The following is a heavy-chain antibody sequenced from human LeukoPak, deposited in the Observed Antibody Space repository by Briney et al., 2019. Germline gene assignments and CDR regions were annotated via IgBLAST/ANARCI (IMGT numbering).Heavy chain of an antibody. J-gene: IGHJ6*03. Sequence: PGASVKVSCKASGYTFTSYGISWVRQAPGQGLEWMGGISAYNGNTNYAQKLQGRVTMTTDTSTSTAYMELRSLRSDDTAVYYCARAPPRQITHKDIVVVPAAISIQKIYYYYMDVWGKGTTVTVSS. D-gene: IGHD2-2*01. CDR1: GYTFTSYG. CDR3: ARAPPRQITHKDIVVVPAAISIQKIYYYYMDV. CDR2: ISAYNGNT. V-gene: IGHV1-18*01.